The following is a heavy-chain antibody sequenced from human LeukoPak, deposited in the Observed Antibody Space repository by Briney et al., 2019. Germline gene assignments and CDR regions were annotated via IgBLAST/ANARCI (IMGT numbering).Heavy chain of an antibody. CDR2: ISGSGGNT. J-gene: IGHJ4*02. V-gene: IGHV3-23*01. D-gene: IGHD6-13*01. Sequence: GGSLRLSCAASGFTFSSSAMSWVRQAPGEGLERVSSISGSGGNTYYTDSVKGRFTISRDNSKNTLYLQMNSLRAEDTAVYYCATSAAAGTNFDYWGQGTLVTVSS. CDR3: ATSAAAGTNFDY. CDR1: GFTFSSSA.